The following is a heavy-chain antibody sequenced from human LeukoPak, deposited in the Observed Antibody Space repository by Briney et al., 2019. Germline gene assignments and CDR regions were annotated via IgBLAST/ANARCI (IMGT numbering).Heavy chain of an antibody. V-gene: IGHV3-23*01. CDR1: GFTFSHSA. J-gene: IGHJ6*03. Sequence: GGSLRLSCAASGFTFSHSAMSWVRQAPGKGLEWVSNISGGDISTYYADSVKGRFTISRDNSKNTLYLQMNSLRAEDTAVYYCARGPQGNWDYYYYMDVWGKGTTVTVSS. CDR3: ARGPQGNWDYYYYMDV. D-gene: IGHD7-27*01. CDR2: ISGGDIST.